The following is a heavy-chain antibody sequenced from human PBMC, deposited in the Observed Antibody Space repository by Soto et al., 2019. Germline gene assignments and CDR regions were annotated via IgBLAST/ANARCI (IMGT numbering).Heavy chain of an antibody. V-gene: IGHV2-5*02. Sequence: QITLTESGPPLVKPTQTLTLTCTVSGLSLSSGGVGVAWIRQPPGKALEWLALIYGDDEKRYSPSLKTRLTINRDTSKSQEVLTLTNVDPVDTASYYCTHMEWFLFRVSDRPDHWGQGTLVTVSS. J-gene: IGHJ4*02. D-gene: IGHD3-3*01. CDR3: THMEWFLFRVSDRPDH. CDR1: GLSLSSGGVG. CDR2: IYGDDEK.